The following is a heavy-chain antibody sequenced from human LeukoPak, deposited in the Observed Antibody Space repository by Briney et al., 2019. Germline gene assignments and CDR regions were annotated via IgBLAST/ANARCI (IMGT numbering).Heavy chain of an antibody. CDR2: IAYHGTNE. V-gene: IGHV3-30-3*01. CDR1: GFNFSNHA. J-gene: IGHJ6*02. Sequence: GGSLRLSCVASGFNFSNHAMHWVRQTPGKGPECVAVIAYHGTNEYGADSVKGRFTTSRDNSKNRLYLQMKSLTPEDTAVYYCAIDRDFWGYGGMDVWGQGTTVTVSS. CDR3: AIDRDFWGYGGMDV. D-gene: IGHD3-3*01.